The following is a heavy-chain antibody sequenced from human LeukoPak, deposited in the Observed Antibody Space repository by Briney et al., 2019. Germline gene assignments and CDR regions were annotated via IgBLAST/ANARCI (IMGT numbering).Heavy chain of an antibody. V-gene: IGHV4-59*01. Sequence: SETLSLTCTVSGGSISSYYWSWIRQPPGKGLEWIGYIYYSGSTNYNPSLKSRVTVSVDTSKDQFSLKLSSVTAADTAVYYCARGNYKYYYYMDVWGKGTTVTVSS. J-gene: IGHJ6*03. CDR1: GGSISSYY. CDR2: IYYSGST. CDR3: ARGNYKYYYYMDV. D-gene: IGHD1-7*01.